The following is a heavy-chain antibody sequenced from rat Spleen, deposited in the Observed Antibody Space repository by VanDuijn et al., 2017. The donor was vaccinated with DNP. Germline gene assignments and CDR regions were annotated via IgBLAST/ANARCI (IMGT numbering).Heavy chain of an antibody. CDR2: ISYDGLTT. CDR1: GFTFSDYY. V-gene: IGHV5-29*01. CDR3: ARIDGGCAY. J-gene: IGHJ3*01. D-gene: IGHD4-4*01. Sequence: EVQLVESDGGLVQPGRSLKLSCAASGFTFSDYYMAWVRQAPTKGLEWVATISYDGLTTYYRDSVRGRFTISRDNAKSTLYLQMASLKSEDTATYYCARIDGGCAYWGQGTLVTVSS.